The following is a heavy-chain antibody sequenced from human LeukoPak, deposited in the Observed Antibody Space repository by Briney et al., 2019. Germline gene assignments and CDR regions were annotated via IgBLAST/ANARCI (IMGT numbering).Heavy chain of an antibody. D-gene: IGHD3-9*01. CDR2: INHSGST. CDR1: GGSFSGYY. CDR3: ARDGSLRYFDWSVNWIDP. J-gene: IGHJ5*02. V-gene: IGHV4-34*01. Sequence: SETLSLTCAVYGGSFSGYYWSWIRQPPGKGLEWIGEINHSGSTNYNPSLKSRVTISVDTSKNQFSLKLSSVTAADTAVYYCARDGSLRYFDWSVNWIDPWGQGTLVTVSS.